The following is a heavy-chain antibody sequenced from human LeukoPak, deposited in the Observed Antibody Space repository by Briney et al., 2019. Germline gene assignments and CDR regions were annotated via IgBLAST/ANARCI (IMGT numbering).Heavy chain of an antibody. D-gene: IGHD2-8*02. J-gene: IGHJ4*02. Sequence: GGSLRLSCAGSGFTFSNYAMTWVRQAPGRGLEWVSSISASGGGTYSADSVKGRFTISRDNSKNTVYLQMNSLRVEDTAAYYCAKDPIDSMEPTGAFEFWGQGALVTVSS. CDR2: ISASGGGT. V-gene: IGHV3-23*01. CDR3: AKDPIDSMEPTGAFEF. CDR1: GFTFSNYA.